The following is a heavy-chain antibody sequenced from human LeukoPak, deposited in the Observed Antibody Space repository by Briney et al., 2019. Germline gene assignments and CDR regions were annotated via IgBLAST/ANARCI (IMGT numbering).Heavy chain of an antibody. V-gene: IGHV3-74*01. Sequence: GGSLRLSCAASGFTFSSYWMHWVRQAPGKGLVWVSRINSDGSSTSYADSVKGRFTISRDNAKNTLYLQMNSLRAEDTAVYYCARDRIAAAVTNWFDPWGQGTLVTVSS. J-gene: IGHJ5*02. D-gene: IGHD6-13*01. CDR2: INSDGSST. CDR1: GFTFSSYW. CDR3: ARDRIAAAVTNWFDP.